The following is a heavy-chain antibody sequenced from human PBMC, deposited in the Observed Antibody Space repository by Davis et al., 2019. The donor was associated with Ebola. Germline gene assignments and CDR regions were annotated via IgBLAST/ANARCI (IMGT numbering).Heavy chain of an antibody. CDR3: ASEWKRYFDY. V-gene: IGHV1-3*01. CDR2: INAGNGNT. CDR1: GYSFTPYT. J-gene: IGHJ4*02. Sequence: AASVKVSCKASGYSFTPYTIHWVRQAPGQRLEGMGWINAGNGNTKYSQKFQGRVTITRDTSANTAYMELSSLRSEDTAVYSCASEWKRYFDYWGQGTLVTVSS. D-gene: IGHD1-1*01.